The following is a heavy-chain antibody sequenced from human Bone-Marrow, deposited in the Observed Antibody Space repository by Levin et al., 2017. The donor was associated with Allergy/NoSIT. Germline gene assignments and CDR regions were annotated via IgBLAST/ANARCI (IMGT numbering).Heavy chain of an antibody. D-gene: IGHD4-23*01. CDR3: ARVINGGKVEFDY. V-gene: IGHV4-61*01. CDR2: IYYSGST. J-gene: IGHJ4*02. Sequence: PSQTLSLTCTVSGGSVSSGSYYWSWIRQPPGKGLEWIGYIYYSGSTNYNPSLKSRVTISVDTSKNQFSLKLSSVTAADTAVYYCARVINGGKVEFDYWGQGTLVTVSS. CDR1: GGSVSSGSYY.